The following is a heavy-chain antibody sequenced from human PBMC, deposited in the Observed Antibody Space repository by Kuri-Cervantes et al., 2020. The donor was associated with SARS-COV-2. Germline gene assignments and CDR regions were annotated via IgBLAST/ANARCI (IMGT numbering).Heavy chain of an antibody. CDR2: INPYSGGT. CDR3: ARDARGMDV. J-gene: IGHJ6*02. Sequence: ASVKVSCKASGYSFTSYSMNWVRQAPGQGLEWMGWINPYSGGTNSSQKFQGRVTMTRDTSISTAYTELSRLTSDDTAVYYCARDARGMDVWGHGTTVTVSS. V-gene: IGHV1-2*02. CDR1: GYSFTSYS.